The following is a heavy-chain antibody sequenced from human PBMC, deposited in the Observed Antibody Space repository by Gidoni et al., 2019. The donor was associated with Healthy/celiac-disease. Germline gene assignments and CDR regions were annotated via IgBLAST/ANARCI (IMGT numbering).Heavy chain of an antibody. CDR3: AKDREAVTPTLTGY. V-gene: IGHV3-30*18. D-gene: IGHD4-17*01. J-gene: IGHJ4*02. CDR2: ISYDGSNK. CDR1: GFTFSSYG. Sequence: QVQLVESGGGVVQPGRSLRLSCAASGFTFSSYGMHWVRQAPGKGREWVAVISYDGSNKYYAGSVEGRFTISRDNSKTTLYLLMNSLSAEDTAVYYCAKDREAVTPTLTGYWGQGTLVTVSS.